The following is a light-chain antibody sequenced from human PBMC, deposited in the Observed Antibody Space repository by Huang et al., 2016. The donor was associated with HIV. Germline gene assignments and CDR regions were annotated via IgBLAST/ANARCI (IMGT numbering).Light chain of an antibody. V-gene: IGKV3-20*01. CDR2: GAS. CDR3: QQYGSSIT. CDR1: QSVSSSY. J-gene: IGKJ5*01. Sequence: VLTQSPGTLSVSPGERATLSCRASQSVSSSYLAWYQQKPGQAPRLLIYGASSRATGIPDFTLTISRLEPEDFAVYYCQQYGSSITFGQGTRLEIK.